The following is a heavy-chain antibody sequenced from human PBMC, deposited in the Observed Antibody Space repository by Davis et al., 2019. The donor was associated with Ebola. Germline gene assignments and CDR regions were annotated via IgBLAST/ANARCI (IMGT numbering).Heavy chain of an antibody. CDR3: ARGGGFGGYGMDV. CDR2: INYSGST. J-gene: IGHJ6*02. Sequence: MPSETLSLTCAVYGGSFSGYYWTWIRQPPGKGLEWIGEINYSGSTNYNPSLKSRVTISVDTFKNQFSLKLSSVTAADTAVYYCARGGGFGGYGMDVWGQGTTVTVSS. CDR1: GGSFSGYY. D-gene: IGHD3-10*01. V-gene: IGHV4-34*01.